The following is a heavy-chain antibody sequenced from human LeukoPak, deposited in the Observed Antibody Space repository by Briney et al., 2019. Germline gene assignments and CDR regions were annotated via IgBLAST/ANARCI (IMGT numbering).Heavy chain of an antibody. Sequence: SETLSLTCTVSGDSINSYYWTWIRQYPGRGLEWIGYIYSSGATYYTPSLKSRLDMSVDTSKNQFSLRLSSVTAADSAVYYCARGGEHFDYFEHWGPGTLVTVSS. D-gene: IGHD3-3*02. CDR2: IYSSGAT. J-gene: IGHJ4*02. V-gene: IGHV4-31*03. CDR1: GDSINSYY. CDR3: ARGGEHFDYFEH.